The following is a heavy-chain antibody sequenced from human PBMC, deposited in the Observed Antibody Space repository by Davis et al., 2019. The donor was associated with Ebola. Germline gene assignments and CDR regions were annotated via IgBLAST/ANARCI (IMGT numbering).Heavy chain of an antibody. Sequence: SETLSLTCTVSGGSISSGGYYWSWIRQPPGKGLEWIGYIYYSGSTNYNPSLKSRVTISVDTSKNQFSLKLSSVTAADTAVYYCARGFGGVKGHWGQGTLVTVSS. J-gene: IGHJ4*02. CDR3: ARGFGGVKGH. CDR1: GGSISSGGYY. CDR2: IYYSGST. V-gene: IGHV4-61*08. D-gene: IGHD3-16*01.